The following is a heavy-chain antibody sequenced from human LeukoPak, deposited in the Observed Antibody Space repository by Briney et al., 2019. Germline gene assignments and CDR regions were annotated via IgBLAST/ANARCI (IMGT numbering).Heavy chain of an antibody. Sequence: PGGSLRLSCAASGFTFGIHNMDWVRQAPGKGLEWISYINSGGDATHYAGSVKGRFTISRDDAKNSLYMQMNSLTAEDTAVYYCARGAGRYGDYRDYWGQGTLVTVSS. CDR2: INSGGDAT. D-gene: IGHD4-17*01. J-gene: IGHJ4*02. CDR3: ARGAGRYGDYRDY. CDR1: GFTFGIHN. V-gene: IGHV3-48*04.